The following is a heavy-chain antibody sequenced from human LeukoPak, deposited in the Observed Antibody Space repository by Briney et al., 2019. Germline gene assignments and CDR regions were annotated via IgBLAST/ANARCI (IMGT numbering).Heavy chain of an antibody. CDR3: ARFREPRYYYGMDV. Sequence: SETLSLTCTVSGGSISSYYWTWIRQPPGKGLEWIGYIYYSGSTKYNPSLKSRVTISVDTSKNQFSLKLSSVTAADTAVYYCARFREPRYYYGMDVWGQGTTVTVSS. D-gene: IGHD1-26*01. V-gene: IGHV4-59*08. CDR1: GGSISSYY. J-gene: IGHJ6*02. CDR2: IYYSGST.